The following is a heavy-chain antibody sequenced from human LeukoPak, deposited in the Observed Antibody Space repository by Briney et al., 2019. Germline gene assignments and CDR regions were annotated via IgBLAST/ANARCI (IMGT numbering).Heavy chain of an antibody. V-gene: IGHV4-59*01. J-gene: IGHJ5*02. CDR2: IYYSEST. CDR3: ARGSGSYGVVDWFDP. Sequence: SETLSLTCTVSGFSISSYYWSWLRQPPGKRLEWIGYIYYSESTNYNPSLKSRVTISVDTSKNQFSLKLSSVTAADTAVYYCARGSGSYGVVDWFDPWGQGTLVTVSS. CDR1: GFSISSYY. D-gene: IGHD3-10*01.